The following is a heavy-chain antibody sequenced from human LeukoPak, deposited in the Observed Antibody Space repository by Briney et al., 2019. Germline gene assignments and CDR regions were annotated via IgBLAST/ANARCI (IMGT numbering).Heavy chain of an antibody. CDR2: IYPGDSDT. CDR3: ARPQYDFWSGYSKDYYYYGMDV. J-gene: IGHJ6*02. Sequence: GESLKISCKGSGYSFTSYWIGWVRQMPGKGLEWMGIIYPGDSDTRYSPSFQGQVTISADKSISTAYLQWSNLKASDTAMYYCARPQYDFWSGYSKDYYYYGMDVWGQGTTVTVSS. CDR1: GYSFTSYW. V-gene: IGHV5-51*01. D-gene: IGHD3-3*01.